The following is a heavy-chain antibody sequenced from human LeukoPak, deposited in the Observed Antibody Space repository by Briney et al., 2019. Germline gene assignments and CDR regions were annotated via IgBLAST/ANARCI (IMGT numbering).Heavy chain of an antibody. CDR1: GGSISSSSYY. Sequence: SETLSLTCTVSGGSISSSSYYWGWIRRPPGKGLEWIGSIYYSGSTYYNPSLKSRVTISVDTSKNQFSLKLSSVTAADTAVYYCARRKDYYDSTEIDYWGQGTLVTVSS. V-gene: IGHV4-39*01. CDR2: IYYSGST. J-gene: IGHJ4*02. CDR3: ARRKDYYDSTEIDY. D-gene: IGHD3-22*01.